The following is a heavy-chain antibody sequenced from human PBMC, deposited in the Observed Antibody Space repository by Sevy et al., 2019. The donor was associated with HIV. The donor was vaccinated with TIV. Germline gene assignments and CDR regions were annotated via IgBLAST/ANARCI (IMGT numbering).Heavy chain of an antibody. D-gene: IGHD3-10*01. Sequence: GGSLRLSCTGSGFNIADYYMTWVRQAPGKGLDWVGFIITKNHGGTPEYGASVKGRFTISRDDSKNTIYLQMHSLKTEDIGIYYCARHAREAWRGSGVYYNVTDGFDPWGQGTLVTVSS. CDR3: ARHAREAWRGSGVYYNVTDGFDP. CDR2: IITKNHGGTP. J-gene: IGHJ5*02. CDR1: GFNIADYY. V-gene: IGHV3-49*04.